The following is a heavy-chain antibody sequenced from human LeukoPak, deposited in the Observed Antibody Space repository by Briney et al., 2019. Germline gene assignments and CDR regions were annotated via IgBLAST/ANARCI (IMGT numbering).Heavy chain of an antibody. CDR3: AKDRDIILTGHGMDV. J-gene: IGHJ6*02. V-gene: IGHV3-7*03. Sequence: GGSLRLSRAASGFTFSSYWMSWVRQAPGKGLEWVANIKHDGSDKNYVDSVKGRFTISRDNSKNTLHLQMNNLRAEDTAVYYCAKDRDIILTGHGMDVWGQGTTVTVSS. D-gene: IGHD3-9*01. CDR2: IKHDGSDK. CDR1: GFTFSSYW.